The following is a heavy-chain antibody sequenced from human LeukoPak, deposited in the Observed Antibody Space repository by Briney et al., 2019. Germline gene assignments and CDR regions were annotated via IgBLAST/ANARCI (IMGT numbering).Heavy chain of an antibody. D-gene: IGHD4-17*01. CDR1: GYTFTSYD. CDR3: ARADYGDYGYFDL. Sequence: ASVKVSCKASGYTFTSYDINWLRQATGQGLEWMGWMNPNSGNTGYAQKFQGRVTITRNTSISTAYMELSSLRTKDTAVYYWARADYGDYGYFDLWGRGTLVTVSS. J-gene: IGHJ2*01. V-gene: IGHV1-8*03. CDR2: MNPNSGNT.